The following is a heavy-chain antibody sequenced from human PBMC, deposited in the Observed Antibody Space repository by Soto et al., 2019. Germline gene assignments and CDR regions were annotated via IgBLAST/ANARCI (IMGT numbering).Heavy chain of an antibody. CDR3: ARSVDP. Sequence: SGTLSLTCTVSGGSISSYYWSWIRQSPGKGLEWIGEINHSGSTNYNPSLKSRVTISVDTSKNQFSLKLSSVTAADTAVYYCARSVDPWGQGTLVTVSS. CDR2: INHSGST. CDR1: GGSISSYY. J-gene: IGHJ5*02. V-gene: IGHV4-34*09.